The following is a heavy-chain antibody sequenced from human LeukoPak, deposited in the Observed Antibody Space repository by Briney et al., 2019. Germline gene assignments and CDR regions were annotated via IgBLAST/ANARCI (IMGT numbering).Heavy chain of an antibody. V-gene: IGHV1-18*04. CDR1: GYIFTSYG. CDR2: ISTYNGKT. D-gene: IGHD3-3*01. Sequence: ASVKVSCKASGYIFTSYGISWVRQAPGQGLEGMGWISTYNGKTNYAQKVQGRVTMTTDTSTRTAYMELRSLRSDDTAVYYCAREGRFLEWSSPDYWGQGTLVTVSS. J-gene: IGHJ4*02. CDR3: AREGRFLEWSSPDY.